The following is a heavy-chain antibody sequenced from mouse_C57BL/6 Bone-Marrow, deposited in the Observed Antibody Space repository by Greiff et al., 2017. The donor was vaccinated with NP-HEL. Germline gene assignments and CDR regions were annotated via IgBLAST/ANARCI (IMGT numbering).Heavy chain of an antibody. CDR1: GYAFSSSW. CDR2: IDPGDGDT. V-gene: IGHV1-82*01. Sequence: VKLMESGPELVKPGASVKISCKASGYAFSSSWMNWVKQRPGKGLEWIGRIDPGDGDTNYNGKFKGKATLTADKSSSTAYMQLSSLTSEDSAVYFCARAYYSNYFYFDYWGQGTTLTVSS. D-gene: IGHD2-5*01. CDR3: ARAYYSNYFYFDY. J-gene: IGHJ2*01.